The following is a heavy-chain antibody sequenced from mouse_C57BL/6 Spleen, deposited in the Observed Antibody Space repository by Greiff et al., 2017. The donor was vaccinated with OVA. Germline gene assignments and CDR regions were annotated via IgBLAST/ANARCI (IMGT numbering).Heavy chain of an antibody. D-gene: IGHD2-2*01. J-gene: IGHJ2*01. CDR1: GYTFTDYE. Sequence: LVESGAELVRPGASVTLSCKASGYTFTDYEMHWVKQTPVHGLEWIGAIDPETGGTAYNQKFKGKAILTADKSSSTAYMELRSLTSEDSAVYYCTRSRLLDYWGQGTTLTVSS. CDR3: TRSRLLDY. V-gene: IGHV1-15*01. CDR2: IDPETGGT.